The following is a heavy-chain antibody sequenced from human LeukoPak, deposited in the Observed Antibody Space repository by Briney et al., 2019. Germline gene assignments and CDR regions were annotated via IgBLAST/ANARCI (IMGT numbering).Heavy chain of an antibody. Sequence: GGSLRLSCAASGSTFSSYWMSWVRQAPGKGLEWVASIKPDGSEKYYVDSLKGRFTISRDSAKNSVYLQMNSLRAEDTAVYYCARGSGWGGDYWGQGTLVTVSS. V-gene: IGHV3-7*01. J-gene: IGHJ4*02. D-gene: IGHD7-27*01. CDR3: ARGSGWGGDY. CDR2: IKPDGSEK. CDR1: GSTFSSYW.